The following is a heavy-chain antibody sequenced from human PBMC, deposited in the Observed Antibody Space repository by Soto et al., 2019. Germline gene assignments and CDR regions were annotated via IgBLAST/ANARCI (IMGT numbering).Heavy chain of an antibody. Sequence: QVQLVESGGGVVQPGRSLRLSCAASGFTFSSYGMHWVRQAPGKGLEWVAVIWYDGSNKYYADSVKGRFTISRDNSKNXXYLQMNSLRAEDTAVYYWARDGERGVYYYYYGMDVWGQGTTVTVSS. CDR3: ARDGERGVYYYYYGMDV. CDR2: IWYDGSNK. CDR1: GFTFSSYG. V-gene: IGHV3-33*01. D-gene: IGHD1-26*01. J-gene: IGHJ6*02.